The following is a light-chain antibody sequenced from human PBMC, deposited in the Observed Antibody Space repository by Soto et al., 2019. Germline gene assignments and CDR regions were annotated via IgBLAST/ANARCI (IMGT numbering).Light chain of an antibody. CDR2: GAS. V-gene: IGKV3-20*01. CDR3: QQDGSSPT. Sequence: EIVLTQSPGTLSLSPGERATLSCRASQSVSSSYLAWYKQKPGQAPRLLIYGASSRATGIPDRFSGSGSGPDFTLTISRREPEDFAVYYCQQDGSSPTFGGGTKVEIK. CDR1: QSVSSSY. J-gene: IGKJ4*01.